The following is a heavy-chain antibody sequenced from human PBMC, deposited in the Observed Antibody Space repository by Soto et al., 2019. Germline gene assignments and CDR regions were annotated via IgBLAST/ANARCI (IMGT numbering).Heavy chain of an antibody. CDR2: IIPIFGTA. CDR3: ARGFRITMVRGVRGSYYYYGMDV. D-gene: IGHD3-10*01. J-gene: IGHJ6*02. CDR1: GGTFSSYA. V-gene: IGHV1-69*06. Sequence: SVKVSCKASGGTFSSYAISWVRQAPGQGLEWMGGIIPIFGTANYAQKFQGRVTITADKSTSTAYMELSSLRSEDTAVYYCARGFRITMVRGVRGSYYYYGMDVWGQGTTVTVSS.